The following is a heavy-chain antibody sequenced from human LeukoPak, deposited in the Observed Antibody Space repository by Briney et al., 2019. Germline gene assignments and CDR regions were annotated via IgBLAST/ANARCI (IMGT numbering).Heavy chain of an antibody. CDR1: GFTFSSYS. CDR3: AKDHSGSVFPRDFDY. J-gene: IGHJ4*02. Sequence: GGSLRLSCAASGFTFSSYSMNWVRQAPGKGLEWVSYISSSSSTIYYADSVKGRLTISRDNAKNSLYLQMNSLRAEDTAVYYCAKDHSGSVFPRDFDYWGQGTLVTVSS. V-gene: IGHV3-48*01. CDR2: ISSSSSTI. D-gene: IGHD1-26*01.